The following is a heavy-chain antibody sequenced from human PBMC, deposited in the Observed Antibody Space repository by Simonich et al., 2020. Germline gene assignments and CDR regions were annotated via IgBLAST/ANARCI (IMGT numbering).Heavy chain of an antibody. J-gene: IGHJ3*02. CDR3: ARGAGDRAFDI. Sequence: QVQLVQSGAEVKKPGASVKVSCKASGYTFTSYAMHWVRQAPGQRLEWMGWINAGNGNTKYSQKCQGRFTITRDKSASTAYMELSSLRSEDTAVYYCARGAGDRAFDIWGQGTMVTVSS. D-gene: IGHD7-27*01. CDR2: INAGNGNT. V-gene: IGHV1-3*01. CDR1: GYTFTSYA.